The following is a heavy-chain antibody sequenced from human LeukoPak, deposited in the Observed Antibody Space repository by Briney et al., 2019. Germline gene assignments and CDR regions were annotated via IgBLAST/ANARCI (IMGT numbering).Heavy chain of an antibody. V-gene: IGHV3-30*02. CDR1: GFTFRSYG. D-gene: IGHD6-19*01. CDR2: IRYDGSNK. Sequence: GGSLRLSCTASGFTFRSYGMHWVRQAPGKGLEGVAFIRYDGSNKDYADSVKGRFTISRDNSMDTLYLQMNSLRAEDTAVYFCAKGSGWYIDYCGQGTLVTVSS. J-gene: IGHJ4*02. CDR3: AKGSGWYIDY.